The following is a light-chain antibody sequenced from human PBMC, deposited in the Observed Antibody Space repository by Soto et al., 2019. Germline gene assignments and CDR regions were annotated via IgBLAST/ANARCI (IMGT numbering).Light chain of an antibody. J-gene: IGKJ4*01. V-gene: IGKV3-20*01. Sequence: EIVMTQSPATLSFSPGERATLSCRASQSVSGSYLAWYQQKPGQAPRLFIYGTSSRATGIPDRFSGSGSGTDFTLTISRLEPEDFAVYYCQHYGSPLTFGGGTKVDIK. CDR2: GTS. CDR3: QHYGSPLT. CDR1: QSVSGSY.